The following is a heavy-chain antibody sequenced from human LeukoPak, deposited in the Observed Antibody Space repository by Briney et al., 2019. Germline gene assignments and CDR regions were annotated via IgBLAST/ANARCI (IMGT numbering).Heavy chain of an antibody. V-gene: IGHV4-39*07. Sequence: PSETLSLTCTVSGGSISSGSYYWGWIRQPPGKGLEWIGNIYYSGRTYDNPSLKSRVTISVDTSKNQFSLKLSSVTAADTAVYYCAREEDLGQPLDYWGQGTLVTVSS. CDR1: GGSISSGSYY. J-gene: IGHJ4*02. CDR2: IYYSGRT. CDR3: AREEDLGQPLDY. D-gene: IGHD2-15*01.